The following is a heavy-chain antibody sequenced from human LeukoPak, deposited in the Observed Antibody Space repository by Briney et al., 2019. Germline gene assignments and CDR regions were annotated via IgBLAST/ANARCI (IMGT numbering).Heavy chain of an antibody. D-gene: IGHD3-10*01. CDR3: ARDGVNYYGSGKWFDP. V-gene: IGHV4-59*01. Sequence: SETLSLTCTVSGGSISGYDWSWIRQAPGKGLEWIGYVHQSGSTNYNPSLRSRVTVSRDTSKNQFSLKLPSVTAADTAVYFCARDGVNYYGSGKWFDPWGQGTLVTVSS. CDR1: GGSISGYD. J-gene: IGHJ5*02. CDR2: VHQSGST.